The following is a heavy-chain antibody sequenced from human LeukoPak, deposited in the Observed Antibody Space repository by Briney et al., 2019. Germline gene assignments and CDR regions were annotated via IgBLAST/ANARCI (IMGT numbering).Heavy chain of an antibody. CDR1: GGSFSGYY. CDR3: ARAGNWFDP. Sequence: SETLSLTCAVYGGSFSGYYWSWIRQPPGKGLEWIGEINHSGSTNYNPSLKSRVTISVDTSKNQFSLKLTSVTAADTAVYYCARAGNWFDPWGQGTLVTVSS. CDR2: INHSGST. J-gene: IGHJ5*02. D-gene: IGHD3-10*01. V-gene: IGHV4-34*01.